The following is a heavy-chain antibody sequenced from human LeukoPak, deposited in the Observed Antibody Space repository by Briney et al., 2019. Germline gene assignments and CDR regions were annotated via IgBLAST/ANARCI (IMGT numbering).Heavy chain of an antibody. CDR3: ARASSGWYRPDAFDI. V-gene: IGHV3-64*01. CDR2: ISSNWGST. D-gene: IGHD6-19*01. Sequence: PGGSLRLSCAASGSTFSSYAMHWLRQAPGKGLEYVSAISSNWGSTYYANSVKGRFTIPRDNSKNTLYLQMGSLRAEDMAVYYCARASSGWYRPDAFDIWGQGTMVTVSS. CDR1: GSTFSSYA. J-gene: IGHJ3*02.